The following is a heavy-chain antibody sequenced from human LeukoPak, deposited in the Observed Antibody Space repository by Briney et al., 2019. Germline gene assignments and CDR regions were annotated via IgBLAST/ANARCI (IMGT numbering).Heavy chain of an antibody. Sequence: ASVKVSCKASGGTFSRYAISWVRQAPGQGLEWMGGIIPIFGTANYAQKFQGRVTITADESTSTAYMELSSLRSEDTAVYYCARTSSGYYYDSSGFYYYMDVWGKGTTVTVSS. V-gene: IGHV1-69*13. J-gene: IGHJ6*03. CDR3: ARTSSGYYYDSSGFYYYMDV. D-gene: IGHD3-22*01. CDR1: GGTFSRYA. CDR2: IIPIFGTA.